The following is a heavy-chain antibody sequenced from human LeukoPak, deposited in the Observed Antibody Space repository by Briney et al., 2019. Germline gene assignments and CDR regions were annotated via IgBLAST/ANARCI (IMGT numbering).Heavy chain of an antibody. CDR3: AGSLGYCTSNFCYLKY. J-gene: IGHJ4*02. Sequence: GASVKVSCKASGGTFSSYAISWVRQAPGQGLEWMGGIIPIFGTANYAQKFQGRVTITADTSTSTAYMELRSLRSDDTAVYYCAGSLGYCTSNFCYLKYWGQGTLVTVSS. CDR1: GGTFSSYA. D-gene: IGHD2-2*01. CDR2: IIPIFGTA. V-gene: IGHV1-69*06.